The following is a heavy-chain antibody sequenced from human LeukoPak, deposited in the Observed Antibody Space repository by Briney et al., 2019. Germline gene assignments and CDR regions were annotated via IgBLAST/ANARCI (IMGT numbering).Heavy chain of an antibody. D-gene: IGHD3-9*01. CDR1: GYTFTGYY. Sequence: GASVKVSCKASGYTFTGYYMHWVRQAPGQGLEWMGWINPNSGGTNYAQKFQGRVTMTRDTSISTAYMELSRLGSDDTAVYYCARAAYYDILTGDYYGMDVWGQGTTVTVSS. J-gene: IGHJ6*02. CDR2: INPNSGGT. CDR3: ARAAYYDILTGDYYGMDV. V-gene: IGHV1-2*02.